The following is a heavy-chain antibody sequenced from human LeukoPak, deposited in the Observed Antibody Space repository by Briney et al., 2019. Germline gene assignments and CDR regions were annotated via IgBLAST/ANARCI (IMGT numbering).Heavy chain of an antibody. D-gene: IGHD6-13*01. CDR2: IYHSGST. V-gene: IGHV4-4*02. Sequence: PSETLSLTCAVSGGSISSSNWWSWVRQPPGKGLEWIGEIYHSGSTNYNPSLKSRVTISVDKSKNQFSLKLSSVTAADTAVYYCARDLGSSWHYYFDYWGQGTLVTVSS. CDR3: ARDLGSSWHYYFDY. J-gene: IGHJ4*02. CDR1: GGSISSSNW.